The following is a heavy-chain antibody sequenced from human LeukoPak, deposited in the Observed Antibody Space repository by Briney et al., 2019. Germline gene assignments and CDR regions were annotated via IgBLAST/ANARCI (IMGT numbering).Heavy chain of an antibody. V-gene: IGHV4-59*01. D-gene: IGHD4-23*01. Sequence: SETLSLTCTVSGGSISSYYWSWIRQPPGQGLEWIGYIYYSGSTNYNPSLKSRVTISVDTSKNQFSLKLSSVTAADTAVYYCARDQVVTSYYGMDVWGQGTTVTVSS. CDR1: GGSISSYY. CDR2: IYYSGST. CDR3: ARDQVVTSYYGMDV. J-gene: IGHJ6*02.